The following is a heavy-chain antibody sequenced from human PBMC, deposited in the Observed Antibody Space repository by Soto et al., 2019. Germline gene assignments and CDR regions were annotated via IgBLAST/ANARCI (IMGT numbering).Heavy chain of an antibody. Sequence: SLRLSCAASGFTVSSIYMSWVRQAPGKGLEWVSVIYSGGTSYYADSVRGRFTISRDESKDTVYLHMSSLRAEDTAIYYCARASLYNSGWADLDYWGQGTLVTVSS. CDR1: GFTVSSIY. J-gene: IGHJ4*02. V-gene: IGHV3-66*01. CDR3: ARASLYNSGWADLDY. CDR2: IYSGGTS. D-gene: IGHD6-25*01.